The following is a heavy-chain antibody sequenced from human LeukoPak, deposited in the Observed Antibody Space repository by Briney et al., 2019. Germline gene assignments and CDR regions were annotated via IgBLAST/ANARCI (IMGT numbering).Heavy chain of an antibody. Sequence: GASVKVSCKASGYTFTSYYMHWVRQAPGQGLDWMGIINPSGGSTSYAQKFQGRVTMTRNTSISTAYMELSSLRSEDTAVYYCAVVPAATFDPWGQGTLVTVSS. D-gene: IGHD2-2*01. V-gene: IGHV1-46*03. CDR3: AVVPAATFDP. J-gene: IGHJ5*02. CDR2: INPSGGST. CDR1: GYTFTSYY.